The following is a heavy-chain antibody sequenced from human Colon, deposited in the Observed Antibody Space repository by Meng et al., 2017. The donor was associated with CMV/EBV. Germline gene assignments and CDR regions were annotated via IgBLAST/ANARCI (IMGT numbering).Heavy chain of an antibody. CDR2: ITTSGGGR. Sequence: GGSLRPSGPAFGSTFSNCAMTWVRQAPGKRLEWVSAITTSGGGRYYAASVKGRFTISRDNSQNTLYLQMNSLGADDTAIYYCAKSTPDHFDYYFGARAQGILVTVSS. V-gene: IGHV3-23*01. D-gene: IGHD3-9*01. CDR3: AKSTPDHFDYYFGA. CDR1: GSTFSNCA. J-gene: IGHJ5*02.